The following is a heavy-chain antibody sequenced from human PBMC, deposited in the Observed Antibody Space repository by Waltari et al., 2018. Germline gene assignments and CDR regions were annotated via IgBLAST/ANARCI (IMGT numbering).Heavy chain of an antibody. V-gene: IGHV3-30*02. Sequence: QVQLVESGGGVVQPGGALSLSCSASGFTFNNYIMPWIRQAPGKGLGWVGYVLYDGSNKYYADSVKGRFTIYRDNSKTTVYLQMNSLRPEDTAVYYCVKDMARSAPGMDVWGKGTTVAVSS. CDR2: VLYDGSNK. D-gene: IGHD7-27*01. CDR1: GFTFNNYI. CDR3: VKDMARSAPGMDV. J-gene: IGHJ6*04.